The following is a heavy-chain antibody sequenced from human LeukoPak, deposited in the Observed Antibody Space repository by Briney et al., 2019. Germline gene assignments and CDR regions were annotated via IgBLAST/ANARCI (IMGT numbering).Heavy chain of an antibody. CDR3: ATSDRQFCSPSSCYMPFDF. V-gene: IGHV1-24*01. Sequence: ASVKVSCKVSGHTLSEVSMHWVRQAPGQGLEWVGGFDPRGGETVLAQKFQGRVTLTEDTSADTSSIELRSLRSEDTAVHYCATSDRQFCSPSSCYMPFDFWGLGTLVTVSS. J-gene: IGHJ4*02. CDR2: FDPRGGET. D-gene: IGHD2-2*02. CDR1: GHTLSEVS.